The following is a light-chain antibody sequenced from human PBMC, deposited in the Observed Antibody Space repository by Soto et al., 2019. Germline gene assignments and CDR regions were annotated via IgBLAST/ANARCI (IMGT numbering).Light chain of an antibody. CDR2: GVS. Sequence: EIVLTQSPGTLSVSPGERVSLSCRASQNIARDYLAWYQQKPGQAPRLLSYGVSRRASGIPDKFSGSGSGPEFTLTISGLDIEDPAVYYCQEYDSSPGTFGQGTNPDIK. CDR1: QNIARDY. V-gene: IGKV3-20*01. J-gene: IGKJ2*01. CDR3: QEYDSSPGT.